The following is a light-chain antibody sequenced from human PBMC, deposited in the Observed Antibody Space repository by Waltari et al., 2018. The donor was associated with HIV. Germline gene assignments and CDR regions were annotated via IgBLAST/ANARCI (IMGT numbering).Light chain of an antibody. CDR2: RNN. Sequence: SLLTQPPSASGTPGHRVTISCSGSSSSIGCGSLRWYQQLPGMAPKPLIHRNNQRPSGVPDRFLGSKSGTSASLTISGLRSDDEADYYCAVWDGSLSDYVFGSGTQVTVL. J-gene: IGLJ1*01. V-gene: IGLV1-47*01. CDR1: SSSIGCGS. CDR3: AVWDGSLSDYV.